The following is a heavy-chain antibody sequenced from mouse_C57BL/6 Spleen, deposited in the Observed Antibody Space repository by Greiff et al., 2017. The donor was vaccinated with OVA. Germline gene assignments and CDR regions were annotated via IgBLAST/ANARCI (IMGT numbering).Heavy chain of an antibody. V-gene: IGHV1-62-2*01. CDR1: GYTFTEYT. J-gene: IGHJ1*03. CDR3: ARHGDHYRGSCYYWYFDV. Sequence: VQLQQSGAELVKPGASVKLSCKASGYTFTEYTINWVKQRSGQGLEWIGWFYPGSGSIKYNEKFKDKATLTADKSSSTVYMELSRLTSEDSAVYFCARHGDHYRGSCYYWYFDVWGTGTTVTVSS. D-gene: IGHD1-1*01. CDR2: FYPGSGSI.